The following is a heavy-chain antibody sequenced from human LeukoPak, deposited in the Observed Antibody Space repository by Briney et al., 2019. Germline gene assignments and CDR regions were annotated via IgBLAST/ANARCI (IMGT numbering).Heavy chain of an antibody. J-gene: IGHJ4*02. Sequence: SETLSLTRTVSGGSISSYYWSWVRQPAGKGLEWIGRIYTSGSTNYNPSLKSRVTISVDKSKNQFSLKLSSVTAADTAVYYCARDAVAGVGLNYLDYWGQGALVTVSS. D-gene: IGHD6-19*01. CDR1: GGSISSYY. V-gene: IGHV4-4*07. CDR2: IYTSGST. CDR3: ARDAVAGVGLNYLDY.